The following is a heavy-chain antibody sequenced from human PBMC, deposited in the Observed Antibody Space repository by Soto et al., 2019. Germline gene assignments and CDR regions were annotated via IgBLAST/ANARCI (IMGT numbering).Heavy chain of an antibody. CDR1: GFTFSSYG. CDR2: ISYDGSNK. D-gene: IGHD2-15*01. CDR3: AKGVVAETTSDYYGMDV. V-gene: IGHV3-30*18. J-gene: IGHJ6*02. Sequence: GGSLRLSCAASGFTFSSYGMHWVRQAPGKGLEWVAVISYDGSNKYYADSVKGRFTISRDNSKNTPYLQMNSLRAEDTAVYYCAKGVVAETTSDYYGMDVWGQGTTVTVSS.